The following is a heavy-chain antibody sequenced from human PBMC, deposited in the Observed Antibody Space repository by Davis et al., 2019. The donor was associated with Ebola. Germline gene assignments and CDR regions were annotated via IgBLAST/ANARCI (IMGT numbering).Heavy chain of an antibody. CDR1: GFTVSSNY. CDR3: ARVKSFSSAFDY. CDR2: ISVRGDST. J-gene: IGHJ4*02. V-gene: IGHV3-23*01. D-gene: IGHD6-25*01. Sequence: GGSLRLSCAASGFTVSSNYMNWVRLAPGKGLQWVAGISVRGDSTYYADSVKGRFTVSRDNSKNTLFLQMNSLGVEDTAIYYCARVKSFSSAFDYWGQGTLVTVSS.